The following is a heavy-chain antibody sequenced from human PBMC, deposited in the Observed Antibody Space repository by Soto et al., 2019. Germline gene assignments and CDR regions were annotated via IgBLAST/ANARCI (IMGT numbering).Heavy chain of an antibody. V-gene: IGHV3-30-3*01. D-gene: IGHD3-16*01. CDR1: GFIFSSYA. CDR3: AREDHGGLLPGYYYYGMDV. CDR2: ISYDGSKK. Sequence: QVQLVESGGGVVQPGRSLRLSCAASGFIFSSYAMNWVRQAPGNGLEWVALISYDGSKKYYADSVKGRFTISRDNSRDTLYLQMNSLRAEDTAVYYCAREDHGGLLPGYYYYGMDVW. J-gene: IGHJ6*01.